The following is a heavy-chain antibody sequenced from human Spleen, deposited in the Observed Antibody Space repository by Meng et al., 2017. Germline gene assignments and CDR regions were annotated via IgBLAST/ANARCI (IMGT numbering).Heavy chain of an antibody. D-gene: IGHD6-19*01. CDR2: ITWNSDTI. Sequence: SLKISCAASGFTFDDYAMYWVRQAPGKGVEWVSGITWNSDTIGYADSVKGRFTISRDNAKNSLYLQMNSLGAEDTALYYCAKDMVSAVAGYYFDYWGQGTLVTVSS. V-gene: IGHV3-9*01. CDR3: AKDMVSAVAGYYFDY. CDR1: GFTFDDYA. J-gene: IGHJ4*02.